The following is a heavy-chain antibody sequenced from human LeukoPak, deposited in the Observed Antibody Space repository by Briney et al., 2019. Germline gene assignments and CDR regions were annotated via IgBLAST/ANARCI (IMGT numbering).Heavy chain of an antibody. D-gene: IGHD3-16*01. Sequence: SETLSLTCTVSGGSISSYYWSWIRQPPGKGLEWIGYIYYSGSTNYNPSLKSRVTISVDTSKKQFSLKLTSVTVADTAVYYCARETSQKGAHYMDVWGKGTTVAISS. CDR2: IYYSGST. CDR3: ARETSQKGAHYMDV. J-gene: IGHJ6*03. V-gene: IGHV4-59*01. CDR1: GGSISSYY.